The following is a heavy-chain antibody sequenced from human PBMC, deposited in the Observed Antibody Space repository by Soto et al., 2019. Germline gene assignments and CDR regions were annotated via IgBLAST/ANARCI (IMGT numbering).Heavy chain of an antibody. J-gene: IGHJ4*02. CDR1: GFTFSNYA. V-gene: IGHV3-23*01. CDR3: ARLNLFVSAAAGRGPFDY. Sequence: VQLLESGGGLVQPGGSLRLSCAASGFTFSNYAMSWVRQAPGKGLEWVSAVGGSGGNTYYADSVQGRFPISRDNSKNKLNRQMNCLRAEDTAVYYCARLNLFVSAAAGRGPFDYWGQGTLVTVSS. CDR2: VGGSGGNT. D-gene: IGHD6-13*01.